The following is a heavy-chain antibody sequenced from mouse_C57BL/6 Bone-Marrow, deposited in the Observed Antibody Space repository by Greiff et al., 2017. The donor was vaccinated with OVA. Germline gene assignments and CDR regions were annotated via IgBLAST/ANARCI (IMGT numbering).Heavy chain of an antibody. J-gene: IGHJ4*01. Sequence: VQLQQPGAELVKPGASVKLSCKASGYTFTSYWMHWVKQRPGQGLEWIGMIHPNSGSTNYNEKFKSKATLTVDKSPSTAYMQLSSLTSEDSAVYYCARSGSNGDMDYWGQGTSVTVSS. V-gene: IGHV1-64*01. CDR3: ARSGSNGDMDY. D-gene: IGHD2-5*01. CDR1: GYTFTSYW. CDR2: IHPNSGST.